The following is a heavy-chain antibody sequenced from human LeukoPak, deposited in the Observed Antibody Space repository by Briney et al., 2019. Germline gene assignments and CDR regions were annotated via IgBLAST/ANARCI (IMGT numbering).Heavy chain of an antibody. D-gene: IGHD3-10*01. J-gene: IGHJ4*02. CDR2: ISGSGGST. V-gene: IGHV3-23*01. CDR3: ARDLRVRGVIITLGY. Sequence: GSLRLSCAASGFTFSSYAMSWVRQAPGKGLEWVSAISGSGGSTYYADSVKGRFTISRDNSKNTLYLQMNSLRAEDTAVYYCARDLRVRGVIITLGYWGQGTLVTVSS. CDR1: GFTFSSYA.